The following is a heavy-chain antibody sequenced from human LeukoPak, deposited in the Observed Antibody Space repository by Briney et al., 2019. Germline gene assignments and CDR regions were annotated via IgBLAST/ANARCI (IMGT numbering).Heavy chain of an antibody. J-gene: IGHJ3*02. D-gene: IGHD6-13*01. Sequence: SETLSLTCTVSGGSISSYYWSWIRQPPGKGLEWIGYIYYSGSTNYNPSLKSRVTISVDTSKNQFSPKLSSVTTAETAAYYCARLPGIAAAGPPVFSAFDIWGQGTMVTVSS. CDR2: IYYSGST. CDR3: ARLPGIAAAGPPVFSAFDI. CDR1: GGSISSYY. V-gene: IGHV4-59*08.